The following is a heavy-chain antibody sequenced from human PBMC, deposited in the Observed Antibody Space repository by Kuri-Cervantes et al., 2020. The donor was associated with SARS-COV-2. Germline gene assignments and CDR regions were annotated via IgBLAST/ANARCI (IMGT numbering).Heavy chain of an antibody. D-gene: IGHD2-2*01. Sequence: ASVKVSCKVSGYTLSELSMHWVRQAPGKGLEWMGGFDPEDGETIYAQKFQGRVTITADESTSTAYMELSSLRSEDTAVYYCARGKKVPYYYGMDVWGQGTTVTVSS. CDR3: ARGKKVPYYYGMDV. J-gene: IGHJ6*02. CDR1: GYTLSELS. V-gene: IGHV1-24*01. CDR2: FDPEDGET.